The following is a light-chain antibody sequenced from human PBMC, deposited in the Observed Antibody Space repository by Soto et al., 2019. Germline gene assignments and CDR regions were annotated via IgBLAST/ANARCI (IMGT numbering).Light chain of an antibody. V-gene: IGLV2-23*01. CDR2: DDI. J-gene: IGLJ1*01. Sequence: QSVLTQTPSASGTPGQRVTMSCSGSSSDIGSYNFVSWYQQHPGKAPKFMIYDDIKRPSGVSNRFSGSKSGNTASLTISGLQAEDEADYYCCSYAGTGTDNYVFGSGTKVTVL. CDR1: SSDIGSYNF. CDR3: CSYAGTGTDNYV.